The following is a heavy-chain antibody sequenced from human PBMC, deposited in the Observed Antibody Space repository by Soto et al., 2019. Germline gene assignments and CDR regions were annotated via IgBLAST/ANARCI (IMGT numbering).Heavy chain of an antibody. V-gene: IGHV3-30-3*01. CDR1: GFTFSSYA. J-gene: IGHJ4*02. CDR3: ARDDGTYYYDSSGAVDY. CDR2: ISYDGSNK. Sequence: PGGSLRLSCAASGFTFSSYAMHWVRQAPGKGLEWVAVISYDGSNKYYADSVKGRFTISRDNSKNTLYLQMNSLRAEDTAVYYCARDDGTYYYDSSGAVDYWGQGTLVTVPS. D-gene: IGHD3-22*01.